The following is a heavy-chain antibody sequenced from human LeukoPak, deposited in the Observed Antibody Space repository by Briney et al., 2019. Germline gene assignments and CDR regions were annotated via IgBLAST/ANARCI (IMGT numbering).Heavy chain of an antibody. V-gene: IGHV1-69*05. CDR2: IIPIFGTA. CDR1: GYTFTSYD. J-gene: IGHJ4*02. D-gene: IGHD3-22*01. Sequence: ASVKVSCKASGYTFTSYDINWVRQAPGQGLEWMGGIIPIFGTANYAQKFQGRVTITTDESTSTAYMELSSLRSEDTAVYYCASAYDSSSGIDYWGQGTLVTVSS. CDR3: ASAYDSSSGIDY.